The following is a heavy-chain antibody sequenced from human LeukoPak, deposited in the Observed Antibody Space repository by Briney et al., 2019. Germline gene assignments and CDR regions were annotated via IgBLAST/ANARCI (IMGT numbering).Heavy chain of an antibody. Sequence: GSLRLSCAVSGFTFRSYWMHWVRQAPGKGLVWVSRISGDGSMTNYADSVKGRFTISRDNAKNTVYLQMNSLRAEDTAVYYCARYSSSSGGASHYLDYWGQGTLVAVSS. V-gene: IGHV3-74*01. CDR3: ARYSSSSGGASHYLDY. CDR2: ISGDGSMT. D-gene: IGHD6-6*01. CDR1: GFTFRSYW. J-gene: IGHJ4*02.